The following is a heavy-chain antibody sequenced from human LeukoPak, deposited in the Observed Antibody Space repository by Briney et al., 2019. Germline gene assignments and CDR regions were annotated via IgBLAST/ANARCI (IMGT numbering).Heavy chain of an antibody. J-gene: IGHJ2*01. CDR2: INHSGST. CDR3: ARGALFEYSSSSGRYFDL. D-gene: IGHD6-6*01. CDR1: GGSFSGYY. Sequence: PSETLSLTCAVYGGSFSGYYWSWIRQPPGKGLEWSGEINHSGSTNYNPSLKSRVTISVDTSKNQFSLKLSSVTAADTAVYYCARGALFEYSSSSGRYFDLWGRGTLVTVSS. V-gene: IGHV4-34*01.